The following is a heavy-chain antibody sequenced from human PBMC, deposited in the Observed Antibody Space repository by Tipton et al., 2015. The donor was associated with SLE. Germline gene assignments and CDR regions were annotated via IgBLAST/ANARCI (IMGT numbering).Heavy chain of an antibody. CDR3: ARDTRGQHAYGAFDI. CDR2: ISSSSSYI. J-gene: IGHJ3*02. V-gene: IGHV3-21*01. D-gene: IGHD4-17*01. CDR1: GFTFSSYS. Sequence: SGFTFSSYSMNWVRQAPGKGLEWVSSISSSSSYIYYADSVKGRFTISRDNSKNTLYLQMNSLRAEDTAVYYCARDTRGQHAYGAFDIWGQGTMVTVSS.